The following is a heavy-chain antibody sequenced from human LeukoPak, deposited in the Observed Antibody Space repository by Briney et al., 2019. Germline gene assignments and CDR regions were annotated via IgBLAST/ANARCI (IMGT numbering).Heavy chain of an antibody. D-gene: IGHD1-1*01. V-gene: IGHV3-48*01. CDR2: ISSGSSTI. Sequence: GGSLRLSCAASGFTFSTYWMSWVRQAPGKGLEWVSYISSGSSTIYYADSVKGRFTISRDNAKNSLYLQMNSLRAEDTAVYYCARARNEDYWGQGTLVTVSS. CDR1: GFTFSTYW. J-gene: IGHJ4*02. CDR3: ARARNEDY.